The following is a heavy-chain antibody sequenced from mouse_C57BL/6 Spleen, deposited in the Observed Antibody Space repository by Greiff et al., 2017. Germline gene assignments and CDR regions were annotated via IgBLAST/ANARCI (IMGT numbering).Heavy chain of an antibody. CDR2: INPNNGGT. CDR3: ASDTTVPLDY. V-gene: IGHV1-22*01. D-gene: IGHD1-1*01. J-gene: IGHJ2*01. CDR1: GYTFTDYN. Sequence: EVQLQESGPELVKPGASVKMSCKASGYTFTDYNMHWVKQSHGKSLEWIGYINPNNGGTSYNQKFKGKATLTVNKSSSTAYMELRSLTSEDSAVYYCASDTTVPLDYWGQGTTLTVSS.